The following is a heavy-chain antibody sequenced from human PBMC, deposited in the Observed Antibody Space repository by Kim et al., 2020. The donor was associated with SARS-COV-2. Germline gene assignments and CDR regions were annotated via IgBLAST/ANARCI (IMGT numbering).Heavy chain of an antibody. D-gene: IGHD1-26*01. CDR2: VYFRGTT. Sequence: SETLSLTCTVSGDSMSAYYWNWIRQSPGKGLEWIGYVYFRGTTNYNPSLKSRVTMSIDTSKSQFSLKLNSVTAADTAVYYCARRETRALFTSDWG. J-gene: IGHJ1*01. CDR3: ARRETRALFTSD. V-gene: IGHV4-59*08. CDR1: GDSMSAYY.